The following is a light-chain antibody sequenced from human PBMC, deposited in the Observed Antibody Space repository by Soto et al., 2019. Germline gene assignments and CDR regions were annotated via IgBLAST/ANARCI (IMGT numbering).Light chain of an antibody. V-gene: IGLV1-44*01. CDR1: SSNIGTNK. Sequence: QSVLTQPPSVSGTPGQRVTISCSGSSSNIGTNKPNWYQQFPGRAPRLVIFATDQRPSGVPDRFSGSKSGTSASLAISGLQSEDEADYYCASSDGSLNGPVVFGGGTKLTVL. J-gene: IGLJ2*01. CDR3: ASSDGSLNGPVV. CDR2: ATD.